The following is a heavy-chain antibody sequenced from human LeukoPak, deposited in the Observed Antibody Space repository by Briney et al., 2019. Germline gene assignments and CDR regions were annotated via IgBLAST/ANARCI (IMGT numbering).Heavy chain of an antibody. CDR2: VGESAATT. CDR3: AKDSFIVVRGVGSDDGFAV. D-gene: IGHD3-10*01. J-gene: IGHJ3*01. Sequence: PGGSLRLSCAASGFTFATDGMSWVRQAPGKGLEWVSVVGESAATTHYADSVKGRFFISRDNSKNTVHLQMNSLRAEDTAVYYCAKDSFIVVRGVGSDDGFAVWGQGTMVTVSS. V-gene: IGHV3-23*01. CDR1: GFTFATDG.